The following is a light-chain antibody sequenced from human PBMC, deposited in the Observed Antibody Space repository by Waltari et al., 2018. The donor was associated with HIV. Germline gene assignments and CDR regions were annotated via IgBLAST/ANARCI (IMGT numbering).Light chain of an antibody. J-gene: IGKJ2*01. CDR3: QHLNSFPPYT. Sequence: DIQLTQSPSFLSASIGGRVTITCRASQGINSYLAWYQQRPGKAPKLLIYGASTLQSGVPSRFSGSGSGAEFTLTISNLQPEDFATYFCQHLNSFPPYTFGQGTKLEI. V-gene: IGKV1-9*01. CDR2: GAS. CDR1: QGINSY.